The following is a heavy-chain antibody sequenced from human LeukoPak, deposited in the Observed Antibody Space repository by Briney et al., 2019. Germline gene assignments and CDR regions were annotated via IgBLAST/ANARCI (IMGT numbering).Heavy chain of an antibody. J-gene: IGHJ4*02. CDR3: ARAHYGDSPLLFDY. D-gene: IGHD4-17*01. Sequence: GGSLRLSCAASGFPFSSYDMSWVRRAPGKGLEWVSVISASAVHIFYADSVKGRFTISRDNAKNSLYLQMNSLRAEDTAVYYCARAHYGDSPLLFDYWGQGTLVTVSS. CDR1: GFPFSSYD. CDR2: ISASAVHI. V-gene: IGHV3-23*01.